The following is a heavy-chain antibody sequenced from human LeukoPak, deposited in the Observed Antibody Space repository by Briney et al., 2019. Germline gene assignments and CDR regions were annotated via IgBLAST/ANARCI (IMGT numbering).Heavy chain of an antibody. CDR2: INPSSGGT. D-gene: IGHD3-10*01. Sequence: ASVKVSCTSSGYTFTGYYMHWVRQAPGQGLEWMGWINPSSGGTSYAQKFQGRVTMTRDASISTAYMELSRLRSDDTAVYYCASSGRFGEYFDFWGQGTLVTVSS. CDR3: ASSGRFGEYFDF. CDR1: GYTFTGYY. V-gene: IGHV1-2*02. J-gene: IGHJ4*02.